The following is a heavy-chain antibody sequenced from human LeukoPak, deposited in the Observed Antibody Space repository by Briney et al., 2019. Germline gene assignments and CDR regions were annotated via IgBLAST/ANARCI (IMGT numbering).Heavy chain of an antibody. CDR1: GYTFTSYG. V-gene: IGHV1-18*01. D-gene: IGHD2-15*01. CDR2: ISAYNGNT. J-gene: IGHJ4*02. CDR3: ARVVRRYCSGGSCSQYYFDY. Sequence: ASVKVSCKASGYTFTSYGISWVRQAPGQGLEWMGWISAYNGNTNYAQKLQGRVTMTTDTSTSTAYMELRSLRSDDTAVYYCARVVRRYCSGGSCSQYYFDYWGQGTLVTVSS.